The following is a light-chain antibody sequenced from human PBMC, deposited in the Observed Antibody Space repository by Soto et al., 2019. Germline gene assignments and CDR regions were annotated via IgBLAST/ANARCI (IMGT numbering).Light chain of an antibody. CDR3: SSYAGSSSFVV. J-gene: IGLJ3*02. CDR1: SSDVGGYNS. Sequence: QSALTQPPSASGSPGQSVTISCTGTSSDVGGYNSVSWYQHHPGKAPKLMIYEVSKRPSGVPDRFSGSKSGNTASLTVSGLQADDEADYYCSSYAGSSSFVVFGGGTKLTVL. CDR2: EVS. V-gene: IGLV2-8*01.